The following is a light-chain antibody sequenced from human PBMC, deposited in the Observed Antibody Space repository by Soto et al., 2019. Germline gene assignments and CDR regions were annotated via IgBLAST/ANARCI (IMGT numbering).Light chain of an antibody. Sequence: QPVLTQPPSVSEAPRQRVTISCSGSSSNIGNNAVNWYQQLPGKAPKLLIYYDDLLPSGVSDRFSGSKSGTSASLAISGLQSEDEADYYCAAWDDSLNGVVFGGGTKL. CDR1: SSNIGNNA. J-gene: IGLJ2*01. CDR3: AAWDDSLNGVV. V-gene: IGLV1-36*01. CDR2: YDD.